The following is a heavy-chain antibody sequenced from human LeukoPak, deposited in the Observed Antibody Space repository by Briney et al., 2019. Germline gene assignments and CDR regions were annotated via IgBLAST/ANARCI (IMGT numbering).Heavy chain of an antibody. CDR3: ASDILTGYYKNDY. CDR2: ISSSSSYI. J-gene: IGHJ4*02. D-gene: IGHD3-9*01. V-gene: IGHV3-21*01. CDR1: GFTFSSYS. Sequence: GGSLRLSCAASGFTFSSYSMNWVRQAPGKGLEWVSSISSSSSYIYYADSVKGRFTISRDNAKNSLYLQMNSLRAEDTAVYYCASDILTGYYKNDYWGQGTLVTVSS.